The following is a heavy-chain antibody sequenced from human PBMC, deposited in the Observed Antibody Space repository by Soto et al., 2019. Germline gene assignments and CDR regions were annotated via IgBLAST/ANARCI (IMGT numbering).Heavy chain of an antibody. CDR2: IYYSGST. CDR1: GGSISSGDYY. J-gene: IGHJ6*02. CDR3: ARTGVYYYGMDV. Sequence: PSETLSLTCTVSGGSISSGDYYWSWIRQPPGKGLEWIGYIYYSGSTYYNPSLKSRVTISVDTSKSQFSLKLSSVTAADTAVYYCARTGVYYYGMDVWGQGTTVTVSS. V-gene: IGHV4-30-4*01.